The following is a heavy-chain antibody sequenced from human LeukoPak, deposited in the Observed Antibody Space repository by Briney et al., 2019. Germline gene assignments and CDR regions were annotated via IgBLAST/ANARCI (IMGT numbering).Heavy chain of an antibody. J-gene: IGHJ2*01. CDR1: GGSFSGYY. V-gene: IGHV4-34*01. Sequence: SETLSLTCAVYGGSFSGYYWSWIRQPPGKGLEWIGEINHSGSTNYNPSLKSRVTISVDTSKNQFSLKLSSVTAADTAVYYCARKPAGGNSDWYFDLWGRGTLVTVSS. D-gene: IGHD4-23*01. CDR3: ARKPAGGNSDWYFDL. CDR2: INHSGST.